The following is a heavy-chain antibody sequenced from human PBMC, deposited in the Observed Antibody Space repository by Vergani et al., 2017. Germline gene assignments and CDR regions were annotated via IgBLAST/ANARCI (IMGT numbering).Heavy chain of an antibody. CDR1: GYTFTSYY. J-gene: IGHJ4*02. V-gene: IGHV1-46*01. Sequence: VQLVQSGAEVKKPGASVKVSCKASGYTFTSYYMHWVRQAPGQGLEWMGIINPSGGSTSYAQKFQGRSTMTRDTSTSTVYMELSSLRSEDPAVYYCARGTHIVVVTALIDYWGQGTLVTVSS. CDR3: ARGTHIVVVTALIDY. CDR2: INPSGGST. D-gene: IGHD2-21*02.